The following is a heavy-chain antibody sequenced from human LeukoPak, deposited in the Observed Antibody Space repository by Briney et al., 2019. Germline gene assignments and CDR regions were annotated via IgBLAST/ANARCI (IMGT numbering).Heavy chain of an antibody. CDR2: IYYSGST. CDR1: GGSISSYY. J-gene: IGHJ5*02. Sequence: SETLSLTCTVSGGSISSYYWSWIRQPPGRGLEWIGYIYYSGSTNYNPSLKSRVTISVDTSTNQFSLKLSSVTAADTAVSYCARDYVSSGYYGYNWFDPWGQGTLVTVSS. V-gene: IGHV4-59*08. D-gene: IGHD3-22*01. CDR3: ARDYVSSGYYGYNWFDP.